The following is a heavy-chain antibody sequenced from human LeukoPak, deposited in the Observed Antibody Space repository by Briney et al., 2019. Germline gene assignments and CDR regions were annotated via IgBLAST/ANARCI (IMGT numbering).Heavy chain of an antibody. V-gene: IGHV3-7*01. CDR1: GFSFSSYW. CDR2: IKPDGSEK. Sequence: GGSLRLSCAASGFSFSSYWMSWVRQAPGKGLEWVANIKPDGSEKYSADSVKGRFTISRDNAKNFLYLQMSSLGVEDTAVYFCARDLRGKDYWGQGTLVTVSS. J-gene: IGHJ4*02. D-gene: IGHD4-17*01. CDR3: ARDLRGKDY.